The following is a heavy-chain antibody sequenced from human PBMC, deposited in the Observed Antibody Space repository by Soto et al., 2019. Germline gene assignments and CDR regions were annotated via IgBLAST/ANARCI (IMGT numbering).Heavy chain of an antibody. Sequence: SSETLSLTCTVFGGSVSIGDYLWSWIRQRPGKGLEWIGYIHDSGNTYYNPSLKSRVTISLDTSKNQFSLKVTSMTAAATAVYFCARARGGDSGDYASLFDRWGQGNLVTVSS. V-gene: IGHV4-30-4*01. CDR3: ARARGGDSGDYASLFDR. D-gene: IGHD4-17*01. CDR1: GGSVSIGDYL. CDR2: IHDSGNT. J-gene: IGHJ5*02.